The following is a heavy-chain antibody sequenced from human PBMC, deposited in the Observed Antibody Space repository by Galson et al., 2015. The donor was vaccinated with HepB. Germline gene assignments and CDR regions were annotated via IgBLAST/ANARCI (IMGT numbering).Heavy chain of an antibody. CDR1: GYSFTTYN. D-gene: IGHD6-13*01. V-gene: IGHV1-3*01. CDR2: INADNGNT. J-gene: IGHJ6*02. Sequence: SVKVSCKASGYSFTTYNMQWVRQAPGQRLEWMGWINADNGNTKYSQKFQGRVTISRDTSASTAYMELSGLTAEDTAVYYCARDPSGSWYGKAMDVWGQGTTVTVSS. CDR3: ARDPSGSWYGKAMDV.